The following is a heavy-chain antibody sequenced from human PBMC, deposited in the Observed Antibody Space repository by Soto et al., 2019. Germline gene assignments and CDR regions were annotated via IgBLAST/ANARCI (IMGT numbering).Heavy chain of an antibody. V-gene: IGHV3-23*01. CDR1: GFTFSSYA. D-gene: IGHD7-27*01. CDR2: ISGSGGST. CDR3: ARDKAGEDAFDI. Sequence: GGSLRLSCAASGFTFSSYAMSWVRQAPGKGLEWVSAISGSGGSTYYADSVKGRFTISRDNSKNTLYLQMNSLRAEDTAVYYCARDKAGEDAFDIWGQGTMVTVSS. J-gene: IGHJ3*02.